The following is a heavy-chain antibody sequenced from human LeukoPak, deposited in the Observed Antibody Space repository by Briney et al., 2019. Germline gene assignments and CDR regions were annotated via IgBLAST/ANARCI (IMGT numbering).Heavy chain of an antibody. D-gene: IGHD5-12*01. V-gene: IGHV3-48*04. CDR2: ISGSGSTI. Sequence: GGSLRLSCAASGFTFRNFWMHWVRQAPGKGLEWVSYISGSGSTIYYADSVKGRFTISRDNAKNSLYLQMNSLRAEDTAVYYCARDSRIVATIDYWGQGTLVTVSS. CDR3: ARDSRIVATIDY. CDR1: GFTFRNFW. J-gene: IGHJ4*02.